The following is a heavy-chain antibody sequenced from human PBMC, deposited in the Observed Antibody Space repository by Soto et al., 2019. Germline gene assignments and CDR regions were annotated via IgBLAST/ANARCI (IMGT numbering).Heavy chain of an antibody. Sequence: GGSLRLSCVASGFTFSSYNVNWVRQAPGKGLEWVSSISTNSRYIYFRDSVKGRFTISRDNAKNSLYLQMNSLRAEDTAVYYCARDSLVGSGDLLDSWGQGTLVTVSS. CDR3: ARDSLVGSGDLLDS. D-gene: IGHD2-15*01. CDR1: GFTFSSYN. J-gene: IGHJ4*02. V-gene: IGHV3-21*01. CDR2: ISTNSRYI.